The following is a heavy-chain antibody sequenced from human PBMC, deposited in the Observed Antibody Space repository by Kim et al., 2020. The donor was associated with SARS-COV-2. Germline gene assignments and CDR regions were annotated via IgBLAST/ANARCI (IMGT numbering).Heavy chain of an antibody. CDR2: IYWNDDK. CDR3: AHCTTWYYDFLNWFDP. Sequence: SGPTLVKPTQTLTLTCTFSGFSLSTSGVGVGWIRQPPGKALEWLALIYWNDDKRYSPSLKSRLTITKDTSKNQVVLTMTNMDPVDTATYYCAHCTTWYYDFLNWFDPWGQGTLVTVSS. V-gene: IGHV2-5*01. D-gene: IGHD3-3*01. J-gene: IGHJ5*02. CDR1: GFSLSTSGVG.